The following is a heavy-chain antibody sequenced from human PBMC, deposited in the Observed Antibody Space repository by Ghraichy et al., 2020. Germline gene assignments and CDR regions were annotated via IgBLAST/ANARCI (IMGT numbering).Heavy chain of an antibody. V-gene: IGHV3-7*03. CDR3: ARDGYLGIAAAGMFDY. CDR1: GFTFSSYW. Sequence: GGSLRLSCAASGFTFSSYWMSWVRQAPGKGLEWVANIKQDGSEKYYVDSVKGRFTISRDNAKNSLYLQMNSLRAEDTAVYYCARDGYLGIAAAGMFDYWGQGTLVTVSS. J-gene: IGHJ4*02. CDR2: IKQDGSEK. D-gene: IGHD6-13*01.